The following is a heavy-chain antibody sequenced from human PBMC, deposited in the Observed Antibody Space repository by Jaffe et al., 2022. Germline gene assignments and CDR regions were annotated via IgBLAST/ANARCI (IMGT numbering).Heavy chain of an antibody. Sequence: QVQLQQWGAGLLKPSETLSLTCAVYGGSFSGYYWSWIRQPPGKGLEWIGEINHSGSTNYNPSLKSRVTISVDTSKNQFSLKLSSVTAADTAVYYCARVSLPPGDYIWGSYRSIPPYYYYYYMDVWGKGTTVTVSS. CDR2: INHSGST. CDR1: GGSFSGYY. V-gene: IGHV4-34*01. D-gene: IGHD3-16*02. CDR3: ARVSLPPGDYIWGSYRSIPPYYYYYYMDV. J-gene: IGHJ6*03.